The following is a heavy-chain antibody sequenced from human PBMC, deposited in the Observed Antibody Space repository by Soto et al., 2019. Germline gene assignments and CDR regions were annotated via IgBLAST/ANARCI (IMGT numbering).Heavy chain of an antibody. Sequence: GGSLRLSCAASGFTVSINYMSWFRQAPGKGLEWVSVIYSGGSSYYAVSVQGRFTISRDNSKNTVYLQMNSLRGEDTAMYYCARLGPYGSESYSFRYNWFDPWGQGTQVTVSS. J-gene: IGHJ5*02. CDR1: GFTVSINY. D-gene: IGHD3-10*01. CDR2: IYSGGSS. CDR3: ARLGPYGSESYSFRYNWFDP. V-gene: IGHV3-53*01.